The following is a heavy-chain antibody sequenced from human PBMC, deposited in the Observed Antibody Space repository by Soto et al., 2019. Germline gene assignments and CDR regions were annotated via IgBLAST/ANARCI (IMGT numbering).Heavy chain of an antibody. CDR2: INAGNGNT. D-gene: IGHD3-22*01. CDR1: GYTFTSYD. J-gene: IGHJ4*02. CDR3: ARDRLRGYDSSGFYS. Sequence: ASVKVSCKAYGYTFTSYDVHWVRQAHGQRLEWMGWINAGNGNTKYSQKFQGRVTITRDTSTNTVFLELRSLKSDDTAIYYCARDRLRGYDSSGFYSWGQGTMVTVSS. V-gene: IGHV1-3*01.